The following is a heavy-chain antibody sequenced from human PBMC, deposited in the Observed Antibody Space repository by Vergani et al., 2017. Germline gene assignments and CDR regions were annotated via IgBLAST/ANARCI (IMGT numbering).Heavy chain of an antibody. D-gene: IGHD3-3*01. CDR3: ARDRITIFGVPYYMDV. V-gene: IGHV3-23*01. CDR2: ISGSGGST. Sequence: EVQLLESGGGLVQPGGSLRLSCAASGFTFSSYAMSWVRQAPGKGLEWVSAISGSGGSTYYADSVKGRFTISRDNSKNTLYLQMNSLRAEDTAVYYCARDRITIFGVPYYMDVWGKGTTVTVSS. J-gene: IGHJ6*03. CDR1: GFTFSSYA.